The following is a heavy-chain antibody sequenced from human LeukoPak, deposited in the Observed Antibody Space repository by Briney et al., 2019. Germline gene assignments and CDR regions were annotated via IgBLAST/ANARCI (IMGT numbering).Heavy chain of an antibody. V-gene: IGHV5-51*01. CDR3: ARQFLFTLGSGSHLDYYGMDV. Sequence: GESLKISCKGSGYSFPSYWLGWVRQIPGKGLEWMGIIYPGDSDTRYSPSFQGQVTITADNSISTAYLQWSSLKASDTAMYYCARQFLFTLGSGSHLDYYGMDVWGQGTTVTVSS. D-gene: IGHD3-10*01. J-gene: IGHJ6*02. CDR2: IYPGDSDT. CDR1: GYSFPSYW.